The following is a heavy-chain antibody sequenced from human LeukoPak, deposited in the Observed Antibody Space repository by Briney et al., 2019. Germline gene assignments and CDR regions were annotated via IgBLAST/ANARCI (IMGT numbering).Heavy chain of an antibody. D-gene: IGHD2-15*01. V-gene: IGHV4-34*01. J-gene: IGHJ4*02. Sequence: PSETLSLTCAVYGGSFSGYYWSWIRQPPGKGLEWIGEINHSGSTNYNPSLKSRVTISVDTSKNQFSLKLSSVTAADTAVYYCASFLIYCSGGSCYDYFEYWGQGTLVTVSS. CDR3: ASFLIYCSGGSCYDYFEY. CDR1: GGSFSGYY. CDR2: INHSGST.